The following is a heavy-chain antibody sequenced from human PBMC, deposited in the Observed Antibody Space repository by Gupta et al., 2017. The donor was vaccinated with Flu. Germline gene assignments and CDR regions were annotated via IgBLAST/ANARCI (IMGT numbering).Heavy chain of an antibody. CDR3: AISPTYGAGP. CDR2: INPDGTTT. V-gene: IGHV3-74*01. CDR1: GFTFSNYW. J-gene: IGHJ5*02. D-gene: IGHD4-17*01. Sequence: VQLVESGGGLAQPGGSLRLSCAASGFTFSNYWMYWVRKVPGRGLVWVSRINPDGTTTTYADSVRGRFTISRDNVKNTLYLQMDSLRAEDTALYYCAISPTYGAGPWGQGIPVTVSS.